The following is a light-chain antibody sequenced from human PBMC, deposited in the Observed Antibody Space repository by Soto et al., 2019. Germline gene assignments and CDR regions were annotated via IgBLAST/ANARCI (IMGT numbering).Light chain of an antibody. CDR1: QSVLYSPNNKNY. CDR2: GAS. J-gene: IGKJ2*01. CDR3: QQYNNWPRT. V-gene: IGKV4-1*01. Sequence: DIVMTQSPDSLAVSLGERATINCKSSQSVLYSPNNKNYLAWYQQKPGQAPRLLIYGASTRATGIPARFSGSGSGTEFTLTISSLQSEDFAVYYCQQYNNWPRTFGQGTKLEIK.